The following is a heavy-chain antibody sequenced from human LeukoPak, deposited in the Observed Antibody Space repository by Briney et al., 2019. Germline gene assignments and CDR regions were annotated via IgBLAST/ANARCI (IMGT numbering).Heavy chain of an antibody. Sequence: ASVKVSCKVSGQTLTELSMHWVRQAPGKGLEWMGGFDPEDTETIYAQKFQGRVTMTEDTSTDTAYTELSSLNSEDTAVYYCATDLGIWFDKNNTWGQGTLVTVSS. CDR3: ATDLGIWFDKNNT. V-gene: IGHV1-24*01. CDR2: FDPEDTET. CDR1: GQTLTELS. J-gene: IGHJ4*02. D-gene: IGHD3-10*01.